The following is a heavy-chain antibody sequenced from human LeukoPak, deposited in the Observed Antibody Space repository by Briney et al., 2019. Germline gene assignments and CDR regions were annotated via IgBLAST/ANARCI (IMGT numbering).Heavy chain of an antibody. J-gene: IGHJ4*02. D-gene: IGHD2-2*01. CDR1: GFTFSHYA. V-gene: IGHV3-33*06. CDR3: AKEGDYCSSSGCYERGTDY. Sequence: GASLRLSCATSGFTFSHYAFHWVRQAPGKGLEWVALIWYDGSHDTYEDSVKGRFTVSRDNSKSMLYLQMNSLRVEDTAVYFCAKEGDYCSSSGCYERGTDYWGQGTLVSVS. CDR2: IWYDGSHD.